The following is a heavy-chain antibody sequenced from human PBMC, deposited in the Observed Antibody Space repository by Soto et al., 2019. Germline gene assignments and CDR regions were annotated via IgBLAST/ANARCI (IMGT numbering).Heavy chain of an antibody. CDR3: VRDGTKTLRDWFDP. Sequence: LSLTCTVSGASISGFYWSWIRKSAGKGLEWIGRIYATGTTDYNPSLKSRVMMSVDTSKKQFSLKLRSVTAADTAVYYCVRDGTKTLRDWFDPWGQGISVTVYS. CDR1: GASISGFY. D-gene: IGHD1-1*01. CDR2: IYATGTT. V-gene: IGHV4-4*07. J-gene: IGHJ5*02.